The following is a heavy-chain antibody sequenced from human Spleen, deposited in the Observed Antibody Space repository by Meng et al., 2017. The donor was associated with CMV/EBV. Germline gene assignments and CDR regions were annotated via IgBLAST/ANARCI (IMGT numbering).Heavy chain of an antibody. V-gene: IGHV4-59*11. Sequence: SETLSLTCSVSGGSISGHYWTWIRHPPGKGLEWIGYIYYTGSTSYNPSLKSRIAISVDTSKNHFSLRLRSVTAADTAVYYCARSPRNDLDWFGPWGQGTLVTVSS. CDR2: IYYTGST. D-gene: IGHD1-1*01. J-gene: IGHJ5*02. CDR3: ARSPRNDLDWFGP. CDR1: GGSISGHY.